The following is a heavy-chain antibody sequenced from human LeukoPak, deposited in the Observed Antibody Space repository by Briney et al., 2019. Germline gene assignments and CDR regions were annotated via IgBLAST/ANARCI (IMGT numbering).Heavy chain of an antibody. CDR3: ARISHGWGRNLFDP. J-gene: IGHJ5*02. CDR1: GFAFSDYS. V-gene: IGHV3-11*03. Sequence: GGSLRLSCAASGFAFSDYSMNWVRQAPGKGLEWVSYIGSGGGHTNYADSVKGRFFISRDDAKNSLFLQMNSLRAEDAAVYYCARISHGWGRNLFDPWGQGTLVAVSS. D-gene: IGHD3-16*01. CDR2: IGSGGGHT.